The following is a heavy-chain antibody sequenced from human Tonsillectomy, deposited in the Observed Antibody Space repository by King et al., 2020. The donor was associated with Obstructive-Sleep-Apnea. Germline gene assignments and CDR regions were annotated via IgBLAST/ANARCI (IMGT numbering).Heavy chain of an antibody. CDR2: IDPSDSYT. D-gene: IGHD4-17*01. V-gene: IGHV5-10-1*01. CDR1: GYSFTSYW. Sequence: VQLVESGAEVKKPGESLRISCKGSGYSFTSYWISWVRQMPGKGLEWMGRIDPSDSYTNYSPSFQGHVTLSAAKSISTAYLHWSSLKAPDTAMYYCAVLTTVTTEAFNIWGQGTMVTVSS. J-gene: IGHJ3*02. CDR3: AVLTTVTTEAFNI.